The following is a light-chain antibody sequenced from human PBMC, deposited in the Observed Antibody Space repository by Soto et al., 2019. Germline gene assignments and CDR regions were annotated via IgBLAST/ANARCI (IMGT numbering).Light chain of an antibody. V-gene: IGLV2-14*01. CDR3: SSYASRTLVV. J-gene: IGLJ1*01. CDR2: DVS. CDR1: SSDVGGYNY. Sequence: QSALTQPASVSGSPGQSITISCTGTSSDVGGYNYVSWYQQYPGKAPKLMIYDVSNRPSGVSNRFSGSKSGNTASLTISGLQADDEADYHCSSYASRTLVVFGTGTKLTVL.